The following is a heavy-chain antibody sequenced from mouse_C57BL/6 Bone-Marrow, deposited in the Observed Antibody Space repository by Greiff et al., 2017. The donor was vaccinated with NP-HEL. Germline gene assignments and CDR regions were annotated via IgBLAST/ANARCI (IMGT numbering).Heavy chain of an antibody. J-gene: IGHJ3*01. V-gene: IGHV7-3*01. Sequence: EVKLVESGGGLVQPGGSLSLSCAASGFTFTDYYMSWVRQPPGKALEWLGFIRNQANGYTTEYSASVKCRFTISRDNSQSILYLQMNALSAEYSATYYCARVGSSYLFAYWGQGTLVTVSA. D-gene: IGHD1-1*01. CDR1: GFTFTDYY. CDR3: ARVGSSYLFAY. CDR2: IRNQANGYTT.